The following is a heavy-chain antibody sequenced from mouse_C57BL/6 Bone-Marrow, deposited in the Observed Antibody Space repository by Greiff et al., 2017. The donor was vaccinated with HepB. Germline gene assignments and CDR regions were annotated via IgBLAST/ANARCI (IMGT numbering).Heavy chain of an antibody. D-gene: IGHD1-1*01. CDR1: GYSITSGYY. CDR3: ARNFYYGSSYDYWYFDV. V-gene: IGHV3-6*01. CDR2: ISYDGSN. J-gene: IGHJ1*03. Sequence: ESGPGLVKPSQSLSLTCSVTGYSITSGYYWNWIRQFPGNKLEWMGYISYDGSNNYNPSLKNRISITRDTSKNQFFLKLNSVTTEDTATYYCARNFYYGSSYDYWYFDVWGTGTTVTVSS.